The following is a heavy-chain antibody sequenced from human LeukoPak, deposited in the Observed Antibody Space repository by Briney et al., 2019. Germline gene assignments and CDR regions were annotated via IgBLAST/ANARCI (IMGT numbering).Heavy chain of an antibody. CDR3: ARLLLPLSVTTPRINWYSDL. J-gene: IGHJ2*01. CDR1: GGSLSGYY. CDR2: INHRGST. Sequence: PSETLSLTRAVYGGSLSGYYCSWIRQPPGKGREWIGEINHRGSTHYNPPLPSRVTISVDASKNQFSLKLSSVTAPDTPVYYFARLLLPLSVTTPRINWYSDLWGRRTLVTVSS. V-gene: IGHV4-34*01. D-gene: IGHD4-17*01.